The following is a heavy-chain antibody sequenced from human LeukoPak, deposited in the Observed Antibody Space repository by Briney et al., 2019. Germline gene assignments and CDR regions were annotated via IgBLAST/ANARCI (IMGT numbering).Heavy chain of an antibody. CDR2: ISGSGGST. Sequence: PGGSLRLSCAASGFTFSSYVMSWVRQAPGKGLEWVSAISGSGGSTYYADSVKGRFTISRDNSKNTLYLQMNSLRAEDTAVYYCAKGTSSISDYYFYMDVWGKGTTVTVSS. CDR3: AKGTSSISDYYFYMDV. V-gene: IGHV3-23*01. CDR1: GFTFSSYV. D-gene: IGHD2-21*01. J-gene: IGHJ6*03.